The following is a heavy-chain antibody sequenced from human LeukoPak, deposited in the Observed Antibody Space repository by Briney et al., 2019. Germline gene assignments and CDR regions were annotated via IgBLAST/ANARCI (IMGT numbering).Heavy chain of an antibody. V-gene: IGHV5-51*01. J-gene: IGHJ3*02. Sequence: GESLKISCKGSGSTFITYWIGWVRQLPGKGLEWMGIIYPGDSATRYRPSFRGQVTISADKSINTAYLQWSRLKASDTAMYYCARPDDYGGKPAAFDIWGQGTMVTVSS. D-gene: IGHD4-23*01. CDR3: ARPDDYGGKPAAFDI. CDR1: GSTFITYW. CDR2: IYPGDSAT.